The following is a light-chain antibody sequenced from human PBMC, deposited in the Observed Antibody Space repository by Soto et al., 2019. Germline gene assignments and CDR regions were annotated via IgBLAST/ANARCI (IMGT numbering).Light chain of an antibody. CDR1: QGVSSTF. J-gene: IGKJ2*01. CDR3: QEYRNSRT. Sequence: EIVLTQSPGTLSLSPGERATLSCRTSQGVSSTFLAWYQHKPGQAPRLLIYGESSRATGIPDRFTGSGSGIDFTLSISRLYPEDVAVYYCQEYRNSRTFGQGTKLEIK. V-gene: IGKV3-20*01. CDR2: GES.